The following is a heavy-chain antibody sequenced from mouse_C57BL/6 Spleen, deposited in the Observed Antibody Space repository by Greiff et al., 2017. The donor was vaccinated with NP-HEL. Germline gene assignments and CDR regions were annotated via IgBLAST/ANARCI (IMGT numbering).Heavy chain of an antibody. CDR1: GYTFTSYW. CDR2: IDPSDSYT. V-gene: IGHV1-59*01. J-gene: IGHJ4*01. CDR3: ARRSATTVVAIEIYYAMDY. Sequence: VQLQQPGAELVRPGTSVKLSCKASGYTFTSYWMHWVKQRPVQGLEWIGVIDPSDSYTNYNQKFKGKATLTVDTSSSTAYMQLSSLTSEDSAVYFCARRSATTVVAIEIYYAMDYWGQGTSVTVSS. D-gene: IGHD1-1*01.